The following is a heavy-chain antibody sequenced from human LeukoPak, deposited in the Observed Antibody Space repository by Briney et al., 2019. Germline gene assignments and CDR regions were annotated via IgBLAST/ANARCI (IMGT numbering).Heavy chain of an antibody. CDR3: ARDKEVEAAAGAYFDY. CDR1: GFTFSAYG. J-gene: IGHJ4*02. V-gene: IGHV3-30*02. CDR2: IHYDGTIT. Sequence: GGSLRLSCAASGFTFSAYGMHWVRQAPGKGLEWVAFIHYDGTITYYADSVKGRFTISRDSSKNTLFLQMNSLGAEDTAVYYCARDKEVEAAAGAYFDYWGQGTLVTVSS. D-gene: IGHD6-13*01.